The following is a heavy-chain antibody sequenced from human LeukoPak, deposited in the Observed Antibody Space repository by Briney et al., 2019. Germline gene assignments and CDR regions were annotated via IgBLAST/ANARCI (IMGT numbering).Heavy chain of an antibody. Sequence: SETLSLTCTVSGGSISSYYWSWIRQPAGKGLEWIGRIYTSGSTNHNPSLKSRVTMTVDTSKNQFSLKLSSVTAADTAVYYCARDGVVVPAAIRYYYYYMDVWGKGTTVTVSS. CDR2: IYTSGST. V-gene: IGHV4-4*07. CDR3: ARDGVVVPAAIRYYYYYMDV. D-gene: IGHD2-2*01. CDR1: GGSISSYY. J-gene: IGHJ6*03.